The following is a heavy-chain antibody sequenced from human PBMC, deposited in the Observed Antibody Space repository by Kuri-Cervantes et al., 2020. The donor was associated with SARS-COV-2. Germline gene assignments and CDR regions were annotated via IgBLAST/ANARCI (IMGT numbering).Heavy chain of an antibody. V-gene: IGHV1-2*02. J-gene: IGHJ5*02. D-gene: IGHD6-13*01. Sequence: ASVKVSCKASGYTFTGYYMHWVRQAPGQGLEWMGWINPNSGGTNYAQKFQGRVTMTRDTSISTAYMELSSLRSEDTAVYYCARDLSSSWSHNWFDPWGQGTLVTVSS. CDR1: GYTFTGYY. CDR3: ARDLSSSWSHNWFDP. CDR2: INPNSGGT.